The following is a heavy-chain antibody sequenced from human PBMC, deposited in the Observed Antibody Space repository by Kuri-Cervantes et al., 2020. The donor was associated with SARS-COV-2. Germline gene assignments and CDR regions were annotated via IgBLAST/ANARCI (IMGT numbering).Heavy chain of an antibody. J-gene: IGHJ6*02. CDR3: AKDSGRDDFVWDV. CDR2: ISWNSGSI. V-gene: IGHV3-9*01. CDR1: GFTFDDYA. D-gene: IGHD3/OR15-3a*01. Sequence: GGSLRLSCAASGFTFDDYAMHWFRQAPGKGLEWVSGISWNSGSIGYADSVKGRFTISRDNAKNSLYLQMNSLRAEDTAVYYCAKDSGRDDFVWDVWGQGTTVTVSS.